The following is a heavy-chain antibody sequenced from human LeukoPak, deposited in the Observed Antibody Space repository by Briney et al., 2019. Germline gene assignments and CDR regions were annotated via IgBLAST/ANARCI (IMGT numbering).Heavy chain of an antibody. CDR3: ATWAFYHNLDV. D-gene: IGHD1-1*01. Sequence: GGSLRLSCAASGFNIGPYAMYWVRQGPGRGLEWVSVIKADGSGTFYSDSVRGRFTTSRDNSKNSLYLLMSSLTSVDTALYYCATWAFYHNLDVWGQGTTVAVSS. V-gene: IGHV3-43*02. CDR1: GFNIGPYA. J-gene: IGHJ6*02. CDR2: IKADGSGT.